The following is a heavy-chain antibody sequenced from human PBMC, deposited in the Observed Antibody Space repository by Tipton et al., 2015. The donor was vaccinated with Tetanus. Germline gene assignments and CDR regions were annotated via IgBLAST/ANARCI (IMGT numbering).Heavy chain of an antibody. CDR1: GFSVSNNY. V-gene: IGHV3-21*01. CDR2: ISSGSTYI. CDR3: ARDQIVEQATRDHDYGVDV. Sequence: SLRLSCAASGFSVSNNYMSWVRQAPGKGLEWVSSISSGSTYIYYADSVKGRFTISRDNAKNSLYLLMDSLRAEDTAVYYCARDQIVEQATRDHDYGVDVWGQGTTVTVSS. D-gene: IGHD3-22*01. J-gene: IGHJ6*02.